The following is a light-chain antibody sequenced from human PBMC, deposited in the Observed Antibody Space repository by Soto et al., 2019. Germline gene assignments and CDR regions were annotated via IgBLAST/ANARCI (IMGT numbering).Light chain of an antibody. CDR2: AAS. CDR1: QSVGRN. Sequence: EIVVTQSPGILSVSPGDRATLSCRASQSVGRNLAWYQQKPGQAPTRLIYAASTRATGLPARFPGSGSGTDFTLTISSLQSEDFAVYYCQEYSKWPLFTFGPGTRVDIK. J-gene: IGKJ3*01. CDR3: QEYSKWPLFT. V-gene: IGKV3-15*01.